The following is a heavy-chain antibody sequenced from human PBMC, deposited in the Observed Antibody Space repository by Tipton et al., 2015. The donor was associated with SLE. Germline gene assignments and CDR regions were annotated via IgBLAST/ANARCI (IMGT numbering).Heavy chain of an antibody. CDR1: GFTVSSNY. CDR3: ARGYSGYMDV. Sequence: SLRLSCAASGFTVSSNYMSWVRQAPGKGLEWVSVIYSGGSTYYADSVKGRFTISRDNVQKSLYLQIRSLRDEDTAVYYCARGYSGYMDVWGKGTTVTVSS. V-gene: IGHV3-53*01. J-gene: IGHJ6*03. D-gene: IGHD3-10*01. CDR2: IYSGGST.